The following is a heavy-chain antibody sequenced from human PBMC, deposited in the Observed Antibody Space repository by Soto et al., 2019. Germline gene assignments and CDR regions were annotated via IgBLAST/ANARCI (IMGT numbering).Heavy chain of an antibody. CDR3: ARDYLQENPRGLVG. V-gene: IGHV3-30-3*01. Sequence: HVQLVESGGGVVQPGGSLRLSCAASGFTFNIYAMHWVRQAPGKGLEWVAVISYDGSNKYYGDSVKGRFTISRDNSKNTLCLQMNSLTAEDTAVYYCARDYLQENPRGLVGWGQGTLVTVSS. D-gene: IGHD2-21*01. J-gene: IGHJ4*02. CDR2: ISYDGSNK. CDR1: GFTFNIYA.